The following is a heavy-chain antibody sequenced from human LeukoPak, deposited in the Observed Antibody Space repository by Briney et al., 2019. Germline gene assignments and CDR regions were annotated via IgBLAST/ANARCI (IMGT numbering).Heavy chain of an antibody. CDR1: GFTVSSNY. D-gene: IGHD4-23*01. CDR2: IYSGGST. V-gene: IGHV3-66*02. CDR3: ARDPWGTVAYY. J-gene: IGHJ4*02. Sequence: PGGSLRLSCAASGFTVSSNYMSWVCQAPGKGLEWVSVIYSGGSTYYADSVKGRFTISRDNSKNTLYLQMNSLRAEDTAVYYCARDPWGTVAYYWGQGTLVTVSS.